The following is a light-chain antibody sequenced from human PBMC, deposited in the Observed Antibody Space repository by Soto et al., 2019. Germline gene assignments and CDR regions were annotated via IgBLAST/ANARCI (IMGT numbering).Light chain of an antibody. CDR2: EVS. V-gene: IGLV2-14*01. Sequence: SALTQPASVSGSPGHSITISCTGTSNGVGGYDYVSWYQQHPGKAPKLVIYEVSHRPSGIPDRFSGSKSGNTASLTISGLQVEDEADYYCSSYATSSPYVFGPGTKVTVL. CDR1: SNGVGGYDY. CDR3: SSYATSSPYV. J-gene: IGLJ1*01.